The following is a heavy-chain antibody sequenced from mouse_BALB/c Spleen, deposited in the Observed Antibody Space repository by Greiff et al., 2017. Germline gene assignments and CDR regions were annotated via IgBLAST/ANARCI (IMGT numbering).Heavy chain of an antibody. CDR1: GYTFTEYT. CDR2: INPNNGGT. D-gene: IGHD2-10*02. CDR3: ARQYGNYPYAMDY. J-gene: IGHJ4*01. Sequence: VQLKQSGPELVKPGASVKISCKTSGYTFTEYTMHWVKQSHGKSLEWIGGINPNNGGTSYNQKFKGKATLTVVKSSSTAYMELRSLTSEDSAVYYCARQYGNYPYAMDYWGQGTSVTVSS. V-gene: IGHV1-18*01.